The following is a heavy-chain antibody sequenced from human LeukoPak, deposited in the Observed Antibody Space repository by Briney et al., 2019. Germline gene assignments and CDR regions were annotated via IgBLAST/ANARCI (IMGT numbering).Heavy chain of an antibody. CDR3: VRHPQFCLGSSWFDS. V-gene: IGHV5-51*01. D-gene: IGHD3-3*02. J-gene: IGHJ5*01. CDR1: GYIFTDYW. Sequence: GASLSISFKTSGYIFTDYWIGWVRQLPGKGLEWMGHILPGDSDTSYSPSFQGQVSISADKSITTAYLQWSSLKASDTAIYYCVRHPQFCLGSSWFDSWGQGTLVTVSS. CDR2: ILPGDSDT.